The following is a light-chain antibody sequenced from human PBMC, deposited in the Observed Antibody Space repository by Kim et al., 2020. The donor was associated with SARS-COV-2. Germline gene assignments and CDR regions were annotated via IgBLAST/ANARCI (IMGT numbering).Light chain of an antibody. CDR2: EVS. J-gene: IGLJ1*01. V-gene: IGLV2-14*01. Sequence: SITSSCTGTSSDVGYYKSVSWYQQHPGKAPRLIIYEVSERASGVSNRFSGSQSGNTASLTISGLRAGDEADYYCSSHTTSSTYVFGSGTQLTVL. CDR1: SSDVGYYKS. CDR3: SSHTTSSTYV.